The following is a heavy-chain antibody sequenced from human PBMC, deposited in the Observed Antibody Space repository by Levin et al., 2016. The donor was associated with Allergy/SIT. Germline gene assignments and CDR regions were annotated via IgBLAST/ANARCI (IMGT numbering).Heavy chain of an antibody. V-gene: IGHV4-30-2*01. CDR1: GGSISSGGYS. D-gene: IGHD5-12*01. Sequence: SETLSLTCAVSGGSISSGGYSWSWIRQPPGKGLEWIGYIYHSGSTYYNPSLKSRVTISVDRSKNQFSLKLSSVTAADTAVYYCARVRGYSGSSPHYFDYWGQGTLVTVSS. CDR2: IYHSGST. J-gene: IGHJ4*02. CDR3: ARVRGYSGSSPHYFDY.